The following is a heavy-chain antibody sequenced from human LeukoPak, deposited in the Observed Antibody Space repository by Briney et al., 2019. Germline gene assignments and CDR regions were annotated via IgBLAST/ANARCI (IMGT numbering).Heavy chain of an antibody. V-gene: IGHV3-30*02. Sequence: GGSLRLSCAASGFTFSSYGMHWVRQAPGKGLEWAAFIRYDGSNKYYADSLKGRFTISRDNSKNTLYLQMNSLGAEDTAVYYCAKFLTGYYSGVYYFDYWGQGTLVTVSS. D-gene: IGHD3-9*01. CDR1: GFTFSSYG. CDR2: IRYDGSNK. J-gene: IGHJ4*02. CDR3: AKFLTGYYSGVYYFDY.